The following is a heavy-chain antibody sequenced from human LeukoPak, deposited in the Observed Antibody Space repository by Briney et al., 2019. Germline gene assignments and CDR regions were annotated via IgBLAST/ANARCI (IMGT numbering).Heavy chain of an antibody. J-gene: IGHJ5*02. CDR1: GFTFSSYS. CDR2: ISSSSSYI. D-gene: IGHD3-10*01. V-gene: IGHV3-21*01. CDR3: ARDGFWYYYGSGSGNWFDP. Sequence: PRGSLRPSCAASGFTFSSYSMNWVRQAPGKGLEWVSSISSSSSYIYYADSVKGRFTISRDNAKNSLYLQMNSLRAEDTAVYYCARDGFWYYYGSGSGNWFDPWGQGTLDTVSS.